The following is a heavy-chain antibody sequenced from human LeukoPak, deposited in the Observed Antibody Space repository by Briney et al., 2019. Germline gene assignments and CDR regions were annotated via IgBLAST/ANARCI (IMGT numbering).Heavy chain of an antibody. D-gene: IGHD6-19*01. CDR1: GRSFSGYY. J-gene: IGHJ4*02. CDR3: ARTFRNSGWGIDY. CDR2: INHSGNT. Sequence: SETLALTCAVYGRSFSGYYWSWIRQPPGRGLEWIGEINHSGNTNYNPSLTSRVTILVDTSRNQFSLKLTSVTAADTAVYYCARTFRNSGWGIDYWGQGTQVTVSS. V-gene: IGHV4-34*01.